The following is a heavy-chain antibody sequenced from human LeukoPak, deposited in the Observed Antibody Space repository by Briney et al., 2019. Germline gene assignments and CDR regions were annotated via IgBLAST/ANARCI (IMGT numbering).Heavy chain of an antibody. Sequence: SETLSLTCSVSGGSINSYYWSWIRQPPGKGLEWLGYIYYSGSTKYNPSLKSRISISVDTSKNQFSLKLSSVTAADTAVYYCARLSLGSGSRYNFYFDFWGQGAPVTVSA. V-gene: IGHV4-59*01. CDR3: ARLSLGSGSRYNFYFDF. D-gene: IGHD3-10*01. CDR1: GGSINSYY. J-gene: IGHJ4*02. CDR2: IYYSGST.